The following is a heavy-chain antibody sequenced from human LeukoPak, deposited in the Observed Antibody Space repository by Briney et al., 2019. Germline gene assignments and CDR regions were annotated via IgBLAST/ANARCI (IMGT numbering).Heavy chain of an antibody. D-gene: IGHD3-9*01. CDR3: ARPVRYFDWLPEY. Sequence: GGSLRLSCAASGFTFSSYGMHWVRQAPGKGLEWVAVIWYDGSNKYYADSVKGRFTISRDNSKNTLYLQMNSLRAEDTAVYYCARPVRYFDWLPEYWGQGTLVTASS. CDR1: GFTFSSYG. CDR2: IWYDGSNK. V-gene: IGHV3-33*01. J-gene: IGHJ4*02.